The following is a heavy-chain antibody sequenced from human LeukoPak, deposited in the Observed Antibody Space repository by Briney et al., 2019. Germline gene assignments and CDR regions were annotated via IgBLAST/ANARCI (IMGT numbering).Heavy chain of an antibody. V-gene: IGHV3-38-3*01. CDR3: ARGVVVAARFDY. CDR1: GFTVSSNE. Sequence: GGSLRLSCAASGFTVSSNEMSWVRQAPGKGLEWVSSISGGSTYYADSRKGRFTISRDNSKNTLHLQMNSLRAEDTAVYYCARGVVVAARFDYWGQGTLVTVSS. D-gene: IGHD2-15*01. J-gene: IGHJ4*02. CDR2: ISGGST.